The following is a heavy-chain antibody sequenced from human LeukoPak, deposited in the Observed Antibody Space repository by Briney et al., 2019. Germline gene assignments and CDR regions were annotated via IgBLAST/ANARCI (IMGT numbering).Heavy chain of an antibody. V-gene: IGHV3-30*04. CDR2: ISYDGSNK. Sequence: GGSLRLSCAASGFTFSSYAIRWVRQAPGKGLGWVAGISYDGSNKYYADPVKGRFTISRDNFKNKLYLQMNSLRAEDTAVYYCARDGSSGSGSWFDPWGQGTLVTVSS. J-gene: IGHJ5*02. D-gene: IGHD6-19*01. CDR1: GFTFSSYA. CDR3: ARDGSSGSGSWFDP.